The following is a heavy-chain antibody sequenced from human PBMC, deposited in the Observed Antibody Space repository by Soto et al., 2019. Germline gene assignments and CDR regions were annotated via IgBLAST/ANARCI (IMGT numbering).Heavy chain of an antibody. J-gene: IGHJ4*02. CDR1: GYIFTTYS. D-gene: IGHD3-3*01. Sequence: QVQLVQSGAEMKRPGASVILSCKASGYIFTTYSIHWVRQTAGQGLEWMAKVDHRDGSTGYAQEFRCRVSMACDPTTGTVSMDVSSLTSGDTATFACGSVRSGDRKFDYWGQGAQEMVSS. CDR2: VDHRDGST. V-gene: IGHV1-46*01. CDR3: GSVRSGDRKFDY.